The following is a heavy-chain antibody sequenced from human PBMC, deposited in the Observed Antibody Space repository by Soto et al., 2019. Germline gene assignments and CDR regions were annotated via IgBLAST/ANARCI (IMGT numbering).Heavy chain of an antibody. Sequence: EVQLVESGGGLVQPGGSLRLSCAASGFSVSDNYMSWVRQAPGKGLEWFSVIYSSGETYYADSVKGRLTITSDNSRNTQYLQINDVRVEDTAIYYYSRDPGYGRGLCFDPWGQGIPVTVSS. CDR3: SRDPGYGRGLCFDP. V-gene: IGHV3-66*01. J-gene: IGHJ5*02. CDR1: GFSVSDNY. D-gene: IGHD3-16*01. CDR2: IYSSGET.